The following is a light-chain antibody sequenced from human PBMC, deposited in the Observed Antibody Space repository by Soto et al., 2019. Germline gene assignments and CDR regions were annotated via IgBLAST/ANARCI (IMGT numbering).Light chain of an antibody. CDR3: QQYGGLPRT. V-gene: IGKV3-20*01. Sequence: EVVLTQSPDTLSLPPGERATLSCRASQSISSYLAWYQQKPGQAPRLLIYDASSRATGIPARFSGSGSGTDFTLTISRLEPEDFAVYYCQQYGGLPRTFGQGTKVDIK. CDR2: DAS. J-gene: IGKJ1*01. CDR1: QSISSY.